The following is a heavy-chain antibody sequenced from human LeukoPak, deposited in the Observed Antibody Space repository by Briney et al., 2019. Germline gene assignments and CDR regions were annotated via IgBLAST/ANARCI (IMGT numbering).Heavy chain of an antibody. J-gene: IGHJ6*02. D-gene: IGHD3-3*01. CDR1: GGTFSSFA. CDR2: LIPIFGIA. CDR3: ARGGGNQSSSYYDFWSGYVLGYYGMDV. Sequence: SVKVSCKASGGTFSSFAISWVRQAPGQGLEWMGRLIPIFGIANYAQKFQGRVTITADKSTSTAYMELSSLRSEDTAVYYCARGGGNQSSSYYDFWSGYVLGYYGMDVWGQGTTVTVSS. V-gene: IGHV1-69*04.